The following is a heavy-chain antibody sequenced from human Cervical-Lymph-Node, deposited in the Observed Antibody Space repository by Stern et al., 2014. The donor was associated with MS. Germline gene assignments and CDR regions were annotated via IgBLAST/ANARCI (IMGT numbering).Heavy chain of an antibody. CDR3: ARDPLQRSPPDY. D-gene: IGHD2-2*01. V-gene: IGHV3-33*01. CDR2: IWYDGSNK. Sequence: MQLVESGGGVVQPGRSLRLSCAASGFTFSSYGMHWVRQAPGKGLEWAAVIWYDGSNKYYADSGKGRFTISRDNSKNTLYLQMNSLRAEDTAVYYCARDPLQRSPPDYWGQGTLVTVSS. J-gene: IGHJ4*02. CDR1: GFTFSSYG.